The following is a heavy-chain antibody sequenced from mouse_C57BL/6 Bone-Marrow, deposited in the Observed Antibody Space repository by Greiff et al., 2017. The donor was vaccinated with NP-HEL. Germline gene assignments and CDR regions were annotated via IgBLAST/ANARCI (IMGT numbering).Heavy chain of an antibody. J-gene: IGHJ4*01. CDR3: ARARAKIYYGYDEGYAMDY. D-gene: IGHD2-2*01. V-gene: IGHV1-81*01. CDR1: GYTFTSYG. Sequence: VKLQESGAELARPGASVKLSCKASGYTFTSYGISWVKQRTGQGLEWIGEIYPRSGNTYYNEKFKGKATLTADKSSSTAYMELRSLTSEDSAVYFCARARAKIYYGYDEGYAMDYWGQGTSVTVSS. CDR2: IYPRSGNT.